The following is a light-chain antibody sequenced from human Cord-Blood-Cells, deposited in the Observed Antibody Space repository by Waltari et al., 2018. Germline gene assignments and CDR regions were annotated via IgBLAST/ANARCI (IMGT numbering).Light chain of an antibody. CDR3: QQYGSSPWT. V-gene: IGKV3-20*01. CDR1: QSFSSSY. CDR2: GAS. Sequence: EIVLTQSPGTLSLSPGERATLSCRASQSFSSSYLAWYQQKPGQAPRLLIYGASSRATGIPDRFCVSGSGTDFTLTISRLEPEDCAVYYCQQYGSSPWTFGQGTKVEI. J-gene: IGKJ1*01.